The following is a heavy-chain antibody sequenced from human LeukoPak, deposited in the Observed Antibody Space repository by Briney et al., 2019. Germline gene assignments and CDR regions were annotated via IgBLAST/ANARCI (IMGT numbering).Heavy chain of an antibody. V-gene: IGHV3-30-3*01. CDR2: ISYDGSNK. CDR3: AKGKGIVPAATHYFDY. J-gene: IGHJ4*02. CDR1: GLTFSSYA. Sequence: HPGRSLRLSCAASGLTFSSYAMHWVRQAPGKGLEWVAVISYDGSNKYYADSVKGRFTISRDNSKNTLYLQMNSLRAEDTAVYYCAKGKGIVPAATHYFDYWGQRTLVTVSS. D-gene: IGHD2-2*01.